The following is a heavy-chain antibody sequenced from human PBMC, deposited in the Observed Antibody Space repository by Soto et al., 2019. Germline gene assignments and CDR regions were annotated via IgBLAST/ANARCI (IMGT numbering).Heavy chain of an antibody. CDR2: MNPNSGNT. V-gene: IGHV1-8*01. J-gene: IGHJ6*03. CDR3: AREGHPGVDFWSGYPRDYYYYYYMDV. Sequence: GASVKVSCKASGYTFTSYDINWVRQATGQGLEWMGWMNPNSGNTGYAQKFQGRVTMTRNTSISTAYMELSSLRSEDTAVYYCAREGHPGVDFWSGYPRDYYYYYYMDVWGKGTTVTVSS. D-gene: IGHD3-3*01. CDR1: GYTFTSYD.